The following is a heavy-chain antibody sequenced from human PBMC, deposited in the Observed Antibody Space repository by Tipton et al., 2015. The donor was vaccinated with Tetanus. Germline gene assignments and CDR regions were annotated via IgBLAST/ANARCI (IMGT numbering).Heavy chain of an antibody. CDR1: GGSFSTYI. J-gene: IGHJ4*02. D-gene: IGHD2/OR15-2a*01. CDR2: IIPIFGTR. CDR3: ARTSGGAREYYGIKY. V-gene: IGHV1-69*06. Sequence: QSGPEVKKPGSSVKVSCETSGGSFSTYITSWVRQAPGQGLEWMGSIIPIFGTRTYAHKFQGRLTITADRSTRTAYMELSSLRSEDTAVYFCARTSGGAREYYGIKYWGQGTLVTVSS.